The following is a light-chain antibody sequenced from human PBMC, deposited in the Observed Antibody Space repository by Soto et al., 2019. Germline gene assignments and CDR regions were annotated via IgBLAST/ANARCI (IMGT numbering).Light chain of an antibody. CDR2: VAS. J-gene: IGKJ2*01. Sequence: EIVMTQSPATLSLSPGERAALSCRASQSITSELAWYQQKPGQTPRLLIYVASTRATGVPARFTGSESGSEFTLTSSGLQSEDFAVYYCQQGHNWPLTFGQGTRLEI. V-gene: IGKV3-15*01. CDR3: QQGHNWPLT. CDR1: QSITSE.